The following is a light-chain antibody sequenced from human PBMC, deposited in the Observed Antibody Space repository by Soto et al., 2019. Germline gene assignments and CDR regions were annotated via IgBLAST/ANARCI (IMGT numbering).Light chain of an antibody. V-gene: IGKV3-20*01. J-gene: IGKJ1*01. CDR1: QSVGSVY. CDR2: GAS. CDR3: QQYGSSPRT. Sequence: DIVLTQSPGTLSLSPGERATLSCRASQSVGSVYLAWYQQKPGQAPRLLIHGASNRASGTPDRSSGSGSGTDFTLTISRLEPEDFAVYYCQQYGSSPRTFGQGTKVDIK.